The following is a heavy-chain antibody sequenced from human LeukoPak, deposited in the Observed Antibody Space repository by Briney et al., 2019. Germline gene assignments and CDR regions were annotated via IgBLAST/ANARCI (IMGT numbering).Heavy chain of an antibody. V-gene: IGHV4-59*01. CDR1: GGSISSYY. D-gene: IGHD4-17*01. CDR2: IYYSGST. Sequence: SETLCLTCTVSGGSISSYYWSWIRQPPGKGLEWIGYIYYSGSTNYSPSLKSRVTISVDTSTHQFSLKLSCVTGADTAVYYCARVASYGQNWFHPGGQGTLVTVSS. J-gene: IGHJ5*02. CDR3: ARVASYGQNWFHP.